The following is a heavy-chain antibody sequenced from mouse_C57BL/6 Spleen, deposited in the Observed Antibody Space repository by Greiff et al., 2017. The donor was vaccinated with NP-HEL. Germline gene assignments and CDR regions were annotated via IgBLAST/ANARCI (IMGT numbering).Heavy chain of an antibody. CDR3: ARVLYDYGYARDY. V-gene: IGHV1-78*01. CDR1: GYTFTDHT. D-gene: IGHD2-4*01. J-gene: IGHJ4*01. CDR2: IYPRDGST. Sequence: VQLQQSDAELVKPGASVKISCKVSGYTFTDHTIHWMKQRPEQGLEWIGYIYPRDGSTKYNEKFKGKATLTADKSSSTTYMQLNSLTSEDSAVYFGARVLYDYGYARDYWGQGTSVTVSS.